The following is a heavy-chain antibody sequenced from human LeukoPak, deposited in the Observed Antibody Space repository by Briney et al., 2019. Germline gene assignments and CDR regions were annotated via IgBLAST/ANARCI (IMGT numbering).Heavy chain of an antibody. Sequence: SETLSLTCTVSGGSISSYYWSWIRQPAGKGLEWIGRIYTSGSTNYNPSLKSRVTMSVDTSKNQFSLKLSSVTAADTAVYYCAREGRVVPAAMKRKETIGYWGQGTLVTVSS. J-gene: IGHJ4*02. V-gene: IGHV4-4*07. CDR2: IYTSGST. D-gene: IGHD2-2*01. CDR1: GGSISSYY. CDR3: AREGRVVPAAMKRKETIGY.